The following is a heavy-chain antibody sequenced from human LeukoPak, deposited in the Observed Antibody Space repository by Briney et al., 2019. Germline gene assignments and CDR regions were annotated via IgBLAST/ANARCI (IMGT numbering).Heavy chain of an antibody. CDR3: ARDLWSSSSSNYYYGMDV. D-gene: IGHD6-13*01. J-gene: IGHJ6*02. CDR2: IIPIFGTA. Sequence: ASVKVSCKASGGTFSSYAISWVRQAPGRGLEWMGGIIPIFGTANYAQKFQGRVTITADESTSTAYMELSSLRSEDTAVYYCARDLWSSSSSNYYYGMDVWGQGTTVTVSS. V-gene: IGHV1-69*01. CDR1: GGTFSSYA.